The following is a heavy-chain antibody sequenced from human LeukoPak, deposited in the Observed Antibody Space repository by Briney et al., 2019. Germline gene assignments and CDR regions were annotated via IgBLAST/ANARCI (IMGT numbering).Heavy chain of an antibody. J-gene: IGHJ5*02. CDR2: IYYSRST. V-gene: IGHV4-59*01. CDR1: GFSISRSY. Sequence: PSETLSLTCTVSGFSISRSYWSWIRQPPGKGLEWIGYIYYSRSTNYNPSLKSRVAISVDTSKNQFSLKLSFLTAADEAVYFCARSYYESSVSYFNWFDPWGQGTLVTVSS. CDR3: ARSYYESSVSYFNWFDP. D-gene: IGHD3-22*01.